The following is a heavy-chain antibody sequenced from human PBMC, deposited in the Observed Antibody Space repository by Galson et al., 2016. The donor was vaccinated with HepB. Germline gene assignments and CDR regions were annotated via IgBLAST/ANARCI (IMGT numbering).Heavy chain of an antibody. V-gene: IGHV3-53*01. CDR3: ATYTVGPTKTYYYYGMDV. CDR1: GFTVSSNY. J-gene: IGHJ6*02. Sequence: SLRLSCAASGFTVSSNYMSWVRQAPGKGLEWVSIIYRGGSTYYGDSVKGRFTISRDNSKNTLYLHMSSLRAEDTAAYYCATYTVGPTKTYYYYGMDVWGRGTTVTVSS. CDR2: IYRGGST. D-gene: IGHD1-26*01.